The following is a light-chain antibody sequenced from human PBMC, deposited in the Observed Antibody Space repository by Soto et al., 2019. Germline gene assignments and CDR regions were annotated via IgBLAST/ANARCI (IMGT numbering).Light chain of an antibody. CDR3: QQYNKWPPT. Sequence: EIVLTQSPGTLSLSPGERATLSCRASQSVSSNYLAWFQQKPGQAPRLLIYGASTRDTGISARFSGSGSGTEFTLTISSLQSGDFAVYHCQQYNKWPPTFGQGTKVDIK. V-gene: IGKV3-15*01. J-gene: IGKJ1*01. CDR2: GAS. CDR1: QSVSSN.